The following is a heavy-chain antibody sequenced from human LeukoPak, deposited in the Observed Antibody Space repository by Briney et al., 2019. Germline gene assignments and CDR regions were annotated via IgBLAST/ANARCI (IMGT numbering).Heavy chain of an antibody. J-gene: IGHJ4*02. Sequence: GGSLRLSCAASGFTSSSYSMNWVRQAPGKGLEWVSSISSSSSYIYYADSVKGRFTISRDNAKNSLYLQMNSLRAEDTAVYYCATILTGYYLIDYWGQGTLVTVSS. CDR2: ISSSSSYI. CDR3: ATILTGYYLIDY. CDR1: GFTSSSYS. V-gene: IGHV3-21*01. D-gene: IGHD3-9*01.